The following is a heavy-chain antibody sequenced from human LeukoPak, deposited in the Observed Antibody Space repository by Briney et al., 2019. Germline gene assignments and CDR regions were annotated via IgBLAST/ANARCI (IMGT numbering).Heavy chain of an antibody. CDR3: ARDSSSSGYYYVSP. D-gene: IGHD3-22*01. CDR2: TYTSGST. CDR1: GGSISSYY. Sequence: PSETLSLTFTVSGGSISSYYWSWIRQPAGKGLEWIGRTYTSGSTNYNPSLKSRVTMSVDTSKNQFSLKLSSVTAADTAVYYCARDSSSSGYYYVSPWGQGTLVTVSS. V-gene: IGHV4-4*07. J-gene: IGHJ5*02.